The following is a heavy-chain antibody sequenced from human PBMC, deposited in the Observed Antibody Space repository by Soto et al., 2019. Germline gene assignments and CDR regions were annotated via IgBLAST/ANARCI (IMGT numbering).Heavy chain of an antibody. Sequence: KSSETLSLTCTVSGGSIKSYYWNWIRQPAGKGLEWIGRIYSSGSTNYNPSLRGRVIMFVDTSMSQFSLNVNSVTAADTAVYYCAGIGEDIYYGMDVWGQGTTVTVS. J-gene: IGHJ6*02. CDR1: GGSIKSYY. CDR3: AGIGEDIYYGMDV. CDR2: IYSSGST. V-gene: IGHV4-4*07. D-gene: IGHD2-15*01.